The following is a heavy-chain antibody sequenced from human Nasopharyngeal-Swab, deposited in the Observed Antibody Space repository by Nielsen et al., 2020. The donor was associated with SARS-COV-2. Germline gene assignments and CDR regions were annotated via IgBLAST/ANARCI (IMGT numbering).Heavy chain of an antibody. D-gene: IGHD3-22*01. J-gene: IGHJ4*02. CDR3: ARLKITSATYYYDSSGAAPDY. Sequence: WIRQPPGKGLEWIGSIYYSGSTYYNPSLKSRVTISVDTSKNQFSLKLSSVTAADTAVYYCARLKITSATYYYDSSGAAPDYWGQGTLVTVLL. V-gene: IGHV4-39*01. CDR2: IYYSGST.